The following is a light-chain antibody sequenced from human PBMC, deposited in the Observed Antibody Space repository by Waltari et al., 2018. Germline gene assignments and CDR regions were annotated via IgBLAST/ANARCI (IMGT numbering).Light chain of an antibody. CDR1: QDISSY. CDR2: KAS. CDR3: QQRNSYPPS. V-gene: IGKV1-9*01. Sequence: DIQLTQSPSSLSASVGDRVTITCRASQDISSYLAWYQQKPGKAPKLLIYKASSLQSGVPSRFSGSGSGTEFTLTISSLQPEDFAVYYCQQRNSYPPSFGQGTKVEIK. J-gene: IGKJ2*03.